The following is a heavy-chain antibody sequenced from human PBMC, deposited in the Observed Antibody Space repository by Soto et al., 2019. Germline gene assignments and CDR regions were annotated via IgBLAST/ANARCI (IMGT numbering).Heavy chain of an antibody. CDR3: ARGGGVGVAGSAAFDM. J-gene: IGHJ3*02. V-gene: IGHV1-2*02. CDR1: GYPVTAYY. Sequence: QLHLVQSGAVVKKPGASVTVSCSASGYPVTAYYMHWVRQAPGRGLEWMGGINPATGAAKYTQAFPGRVTRTRDTATSKVFMELSGLNSEDTAGFYWARGGGVGVAGSAAFDMWGQGTLVTVSS. D-gene: IGHD3-3*01. CDR2: INPATGAA.